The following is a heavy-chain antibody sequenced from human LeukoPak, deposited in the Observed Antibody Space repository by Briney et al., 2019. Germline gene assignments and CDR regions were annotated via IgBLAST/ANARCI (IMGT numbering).Heavy chain of an antibody. CDR1: GYTFTSYG. CDR2: ISAYNGNT. Sequence: HGASVKVSCKASGYTFTSYGISWVRQAPGQGLEWMGWISAYNGNTNYAQKLQGRVTMTTDTSTSTAYMELRSLRSDDTAVYYCARESLVGATGYMDVWGKGTTVTVSS. J-gene: IGHJ6*03. D-gene: IGHD1-26*01. CDR3: ARESLVGATGYMDV. V-gene: IGHV1-18*01.